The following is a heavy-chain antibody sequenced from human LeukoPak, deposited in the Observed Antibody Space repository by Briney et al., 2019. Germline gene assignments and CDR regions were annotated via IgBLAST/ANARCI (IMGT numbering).Heavy chain of an antibody. CDR2: IYTSGRT. J-gene: IGHJ3*02. Sequence: SETLSLTCTVSGGSISSYYWSWIRQPPGKGLEWIGYIYTSGRTNYNPSLKSRVTISVDTSKNKFSLKLGSVTAADTAVYYCARYDSGSSNDAFDIWGQGTMVTVSS. CDR3: ARYDSGSSNDAFDI. V-gene: IGHV4-59*01. CDR1: GGSISSYY. D-gene: IGHD1-26*01.